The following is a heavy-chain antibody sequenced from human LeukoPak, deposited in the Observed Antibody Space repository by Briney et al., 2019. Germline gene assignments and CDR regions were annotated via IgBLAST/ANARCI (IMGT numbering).Heavy chain of an antibody. CDR2: IYSGGST. D-gene: IGHD3-10*01. CDR1: GFTVSSNY. J-gene: IGHJ3*02. V-gene: IGHV3-66*04. Sequence: PGGSLRLSCAASGFTVSSNYMSWVRQAPGKGLEWVSVIYSGGSTYYADSVKGRFTISRDNSKNTLYLQMNSLRAEDTAVYYCARLTMLDAFDIWGQGTMVTVSS. CDR3: ARLTMLDAFDI.